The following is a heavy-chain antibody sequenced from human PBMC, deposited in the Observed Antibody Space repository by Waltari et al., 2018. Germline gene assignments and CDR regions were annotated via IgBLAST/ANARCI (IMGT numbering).Heavy chain of an antibody. V-gene: IGHV3-15*01. CDR3: TTLDAPWGG. CDR1: GFRFTPAW. J-gene: IGHJ4*01. Sequence: EVPMVESGGGSMKPGDSLRLSCVASGFRFTPAWLTWVRQAPGKGLGWVGRITRKSDGATTDYAAPVKGRFSISREDSQNMVFLQMNSLRTEDTAVYFCTTLDAPWGGWGHGTLVTVSS. CDR2: ITRKSDGATT. D-gene: IGHD7-27*01.